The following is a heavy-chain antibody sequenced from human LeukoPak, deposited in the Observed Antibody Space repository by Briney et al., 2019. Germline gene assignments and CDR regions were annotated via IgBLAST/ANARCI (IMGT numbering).Heavy chain of an antibody. Sequence: GGSLRLSCAASGFTFSSYEMTWVRQAPGKGLEWVSNISSSDTTIHYADSVKGRFTISRDNARNSLYLQMSSLRAEDTAVYYCARSRRDNYSYYYGMDVWGQGTTVTVSS. CDR2: ISSSDTTI. V-gene: IGHV3-48*03. CDR1: GFTFSSYE. J-gene: IGHJ6*02. CDR3: ARSRRDNYSYYYGMDV. D-gene: IGHD5-24*01.